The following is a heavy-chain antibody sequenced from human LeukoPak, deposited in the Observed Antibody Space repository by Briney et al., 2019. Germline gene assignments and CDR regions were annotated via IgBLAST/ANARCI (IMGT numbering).Heavy chain of an antibody. CDR3: ARGIVVVVGASDHFDY. D-gene: IGHD2-15*01. CDR2: ISPDGSDK. CDR1: GFTFSTYW. V-gene: IGHV3-7*01. Sequence: GGSLRLSCVASGFTFSTYWMNWVRQAPGKGLERVGTISPDGSDKYYVDSVKGRFTISRDNANPSLYLQINSLRADDTALYFCARGIVVVVGASDHFDYWGQGTLITVSS. J-gene: IGHJ4*02.